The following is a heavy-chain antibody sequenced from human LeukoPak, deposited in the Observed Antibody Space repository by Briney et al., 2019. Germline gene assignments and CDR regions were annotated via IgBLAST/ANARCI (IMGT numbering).Heavy chain of an antibody. CDR3: ARPGCYGVVRYCFDY. V-gene: IGHV4-39*01. J-gene: IGHJ4*02. CDR1: GGSISSSSYY. CDR2: IYYSGST. Sequence: SETLSLTCTVSGGSISSSSYYWGWIRQPPGKGLEWIGSIYYSGSTYYNPSLKSRVTISVDTSKNQFSLKLSSVTAADTAVYYCARPGCYGVVRYCFDYWGQGTLVTVSS. D-gene: IGHD4-17*01.